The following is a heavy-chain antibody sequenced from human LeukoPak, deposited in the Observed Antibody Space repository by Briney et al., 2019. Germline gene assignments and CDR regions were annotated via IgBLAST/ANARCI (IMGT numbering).Heavy chain of an antibody. CDR2: TYYRSKWYN. CDR3: ARGHYDILTGYYADNWFDP. Sequence: SQTLSLTCAISGDSVSSNSAVWNWIRQSPSRGLEWLGRTYYRSKWYNDYAVSVKSRITINPDTSKNQFSLQLNSVTPEDTAVYYCARGHYDILTGYYADNWFDPWGQGTLVTVS. D-gene: IGHD3-9*01. CDR1: GDSVSSNSAV. V-gene: IGHV6-1*01. J-gene: IGHJ5*02.